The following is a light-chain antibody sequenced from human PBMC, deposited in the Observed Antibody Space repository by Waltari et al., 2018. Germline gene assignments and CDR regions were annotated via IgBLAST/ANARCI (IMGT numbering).Light chain of an antibody. Sequence: QTVVTQEPSLTVSPGGTIPLPCASTPGLLTSGAYPYWFQQKPGQAPRTLIYDATNKHSWTPARFSGSLLGDKAALTLSAVQPEDEAEYYCLLHYGGIWVFGGGTKLTVL. V-gene: IGLV7-43*01. CDR3: LLHYGGIWV. CDR1: PGLLTSGAY. CDR2: DAT. J-gene: IGLJ3*02.